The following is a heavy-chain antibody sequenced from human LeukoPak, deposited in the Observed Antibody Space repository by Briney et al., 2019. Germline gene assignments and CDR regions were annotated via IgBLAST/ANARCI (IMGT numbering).Heavy chain of an antibody. D-gene: IGHD6-13*01. CDR1: EFTFSSYA. V-gene: IGHV3-23*01. CDR3: AKAGGYSSSWYSDY. J-gene: IGHJ4*02. CDR2: ISGSGAST. Sequence: PGGSLRLSCAASEFTFSSYAMSWVRQAPGKGLEWVSAISGSGASTYYADSVKGRFTISRDNSKNTLYLQMNSLGAEDTAVYYCAKAGGYSSSWYSDYWGQGTLVTVSS.